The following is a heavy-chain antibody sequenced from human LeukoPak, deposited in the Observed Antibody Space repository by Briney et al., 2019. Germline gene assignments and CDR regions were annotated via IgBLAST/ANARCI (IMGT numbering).Heavy chain of an antibody. V-gene: IGHV1-2*02. CDR1: GYKFTVDY. CDR3: ARFAVHRRLAVAGQFGLDY. D-gene: IGHD6-19*01. CDR2: INPHSGGT. J-gene: IGHJ4*02. Sequence: ASVKVSCKSSGYKFTVDYIHWVRQAPGQGLEWMGWINPHSGGTNYAQEFQGRVTMSRDTSISTAYMELSSLRPDDTAVYYCARFAVHRRLAVAGQFGLDYWGQGTLVTVSS.